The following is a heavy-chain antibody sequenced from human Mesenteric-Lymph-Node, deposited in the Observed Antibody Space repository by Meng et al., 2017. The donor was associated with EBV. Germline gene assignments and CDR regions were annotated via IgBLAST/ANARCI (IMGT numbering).Heavy chain of an antibody. V-gene: IGHV4-30-2*01. Sequence: HLRRHWSGSGLSKPSLPPPLPSPVSVGSTSSGAYSWSWIRQPPGMGLEWIGYIYDSGITYSNPSLKSRVTISVDRSKNQFSLKLNSVTAADTAVYYGASGYSAYDVPLYFDYWGQGALVTVSS. CDR3: ASGYSAYDVPLYFDY. D-gene: IGHD5-12*01. J-gene: IGHJ4*02. CDR2: IYDSGIT. CDR1: VGSTSSGAYS.